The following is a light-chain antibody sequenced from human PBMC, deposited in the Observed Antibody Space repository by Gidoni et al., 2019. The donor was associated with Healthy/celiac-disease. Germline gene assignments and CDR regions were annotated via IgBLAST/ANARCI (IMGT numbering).Light chain of an antibody. CDR2: WAS. CDR1: QSVLYSSNNKNY. J-gene: IGKJ4*01. Sequence: DIVMTQSPDSLAVSLGERATINCKSSQSVLYSSNNKNYLAWYQQKPGQCPKLLIYWASTRESGVPDRFSGSGSGTDFTLTISSLQAEDVAVYYCQQYFSIPLTFXGXTKVEIK. CDR3: QQYFSIPLT. V-gene: IGKV4-1*01.